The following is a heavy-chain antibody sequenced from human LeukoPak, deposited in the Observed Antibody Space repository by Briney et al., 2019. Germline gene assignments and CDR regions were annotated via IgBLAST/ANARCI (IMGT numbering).Heavy chain of an antibody. CDR3: AKGFGGHDSDFDY. CDR1: GFTFSTYA. V-gene: IGHV3-23*01. J-gene: IGHJ4*02. Sequence: GGSLRLSCAASGFTFSTYAMSWVRQAPGKGLEWVSAIGGSGVGTYYADSVKGRFTISRDNSKTTLDLQMNSLRAEDTAVYYCAKGFGGHDSDFDYWGQGTPVTVSS. D-gene: IGHD5-12*01. CDR2: IGGSGVGT.